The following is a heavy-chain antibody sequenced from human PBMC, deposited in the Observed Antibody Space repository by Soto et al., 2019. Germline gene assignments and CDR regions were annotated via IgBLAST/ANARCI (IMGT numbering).Heavy chain of an antibody. CDR1: GYTFTSYG. V-gene: IGHV1-18*01. Sequence: ASVKVSCKASGYTFTSYGISWVRQAPGQGLEWMGWISAYNGNTNYAQKLQGRVTMTTDTSTSTAYMELRSLRSDDTAVYYCARDAVLWFGELLSDYWGQGTLVTVSS. D-gene: IGHD3-10*01. CDR3: ARDAVLWFGELLSDY. CDR2: ISAYNGNT. J-gene: IGHJ4*02.